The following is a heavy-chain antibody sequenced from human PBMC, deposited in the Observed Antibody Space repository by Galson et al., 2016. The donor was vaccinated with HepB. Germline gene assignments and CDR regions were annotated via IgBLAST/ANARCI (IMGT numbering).Heavy chain of an antibody. Sequence: SETLSLTCDVYNGSLSGYYWSWIRQSPGRGLEWIGEISHSRFTMYNPSLKSRVTISIDTSKNEFSLKVNSLTAVDTAVYYCARRGFYYYHSMDVWGPGTPVSVSS. D-gene: IGHD2-15*01. J-gene: IGHJ6*02. CDR2: ISHSRFT. CDR3: ARRGFYYYHSMDV. V-gene: IGHV4-34*01. CDR1: NGSLSGYY.